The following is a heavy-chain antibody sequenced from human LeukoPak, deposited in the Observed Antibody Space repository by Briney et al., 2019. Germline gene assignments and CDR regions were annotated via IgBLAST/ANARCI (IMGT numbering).Heavy chain of an antibody. Sequence: GGTLRLSCASSGFTFDDYAMHWVRQAPGKGLEWVSGISWNSGSIGYADSVKGRFTISRDNAKNSLYLQMNSLRAEDTALYYCAKDIRDPYYYDSSGPRGGFDYWGQGTLVTISS. CDR3: AKDIRDPYYYDSSGPRGGFDY. CDR1: GFTFDDYA. D-gene: IGHD3-22*01. J-gene: IGHJ4*02. V-gene: IGHV3-9*01. CDR2: ISWNSGSI.